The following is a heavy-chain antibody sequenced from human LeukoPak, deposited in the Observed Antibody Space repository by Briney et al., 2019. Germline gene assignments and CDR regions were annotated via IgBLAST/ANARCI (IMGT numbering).Heavy chain of an antibody. D-gene: IGHD1-1*01. CDR2: INPNSGGT. J-gene: IGHJ4*02. CDR3: ARNPSTTGTKDY. CDR1: GYTFTGYY. V-gene: IGHV1-2*02. Sequence: ASVKVSCKASGYTFTGYYMHWVRQAPGQGLEWMGWINPNSGGTNYAQKFQGRVTMTRDTSISTAYMELSRLRSDDTAVCYCARNPSTTGTKDYWGQGTLVTVSS.